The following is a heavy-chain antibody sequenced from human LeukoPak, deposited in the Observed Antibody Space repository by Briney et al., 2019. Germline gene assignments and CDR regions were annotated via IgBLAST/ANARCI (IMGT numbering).Heavy chain of an antibody. J-gene: IGHJ4*02. D-gene: IGHD3-10*01. CDR1: GFTFSTYA. V-gene: IGHV3-30*04. CDR3: AKDDAWLRFGE. CDR2: ISYDGPNK. Sequence: PGRSLRLSCAASGFTFSTYAMHWVRQAPGKGLEWVAAISYDGPNKRYADSVKGRFTISRDNSKNTLYLEVISLTAEDTAVYYCAKDDAWLRFGEWSQGTLVTVSS.